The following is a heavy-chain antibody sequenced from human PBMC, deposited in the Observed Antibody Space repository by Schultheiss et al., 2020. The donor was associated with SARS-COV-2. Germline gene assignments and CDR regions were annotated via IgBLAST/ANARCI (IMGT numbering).Heavy chain of an antibody. Sequence: ASVKVSCKASGYTFTSYDINWVRQATGQGLEWMGWINPNSGGTNYAQKFQGRVTMTRNTSISTAYMELSRLRSDDTAVYYCARMGILEYWGQGTLVTVSS. CDR3: ARMGILEY. D-gene: IGHD7-27*01. CDR1: GYTFTSYD. CDR2: INPNSGGT. J-gene: IGHJ4*02. V-gene: IGHV1-2*02.